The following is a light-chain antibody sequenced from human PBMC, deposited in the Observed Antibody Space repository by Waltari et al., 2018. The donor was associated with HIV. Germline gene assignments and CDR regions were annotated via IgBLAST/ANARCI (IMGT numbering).Light chain of an antibody. Sequence: QSVLTQPPSVSGAPGQRVTISCPGSRSNIGAIYDVHRYQQLPGAAPKLLIYDTNTRPSGVPDRFSGSKSGTSASLAIAGLQADDEAVYYCQTFDTSLSGFVVFGGGTKLTVL. CDR3: QTFDTSLSGFVV. CDR2: DTN. CDR1: RSNIGAIYD. J-gene: IGLJ2*01. V-gene: IGLV1-40*01.